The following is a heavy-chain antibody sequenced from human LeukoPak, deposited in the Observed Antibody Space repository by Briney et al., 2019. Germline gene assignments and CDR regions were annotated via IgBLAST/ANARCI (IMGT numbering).Heavy chain of an antibody. CDR2: IHSSGNT. J-gene: IGHJ5*02. V-gene: IGHV4-31*03. CDR3: ARGVPESRGWFNWFDP. D-gene: IGHD6-19*01. CDR1: GGSISSGAYY. Sequence: SQTLSLTCSVSGGSISSGAYYWSWIRQHPGKGLEWIGYIHSSGNTYYNPSLRSRLTISRDTSQNQFSLKLTSLTAADPAVYYCARGVPESRGWFNWFDPWGQGTLLTVSS.